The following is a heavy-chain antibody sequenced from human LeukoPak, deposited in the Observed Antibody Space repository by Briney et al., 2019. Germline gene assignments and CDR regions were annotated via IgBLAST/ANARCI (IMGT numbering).Heavy chain of an antibody. Sequence: GGSLRLSCAASGFTFSSYGMHWVRQAPGKGLEWVAVISYDGSNKYYADSVKGRFTISRDNSKNTLYLQMNSLRAEDTAVYYCAKDQYYYDSSGFRDYGIDVWGQGTTVTVSS. CDR3: AKDQYYYDSSGFRDYGIDV. D-gene: IGHD3-22*01. CDR2: ISYDGSNK. J-gene: IGHJ6*02. CDR1: GFTFSSYG. V-gene: IGHV3-30*18.